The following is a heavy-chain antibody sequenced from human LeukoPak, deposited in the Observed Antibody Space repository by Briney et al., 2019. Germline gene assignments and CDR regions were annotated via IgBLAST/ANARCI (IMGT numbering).Heavy chain of an antibody. CDR3: ARGLEGAVDY. D-gene: IGHD1-26*01. V-gene: IGHV4-59*01. J-gene: IGHJ4*02. CDR2: IYYSGST. CDR1: GGSISRYY. Sequence: SETLSLTCTVSGGSISRYYWSWIRQPPGKGLEWIGYIYYSGSTNYNPSLKSRVTISVDTSKNQFSLKLSSVTAADTAVYYCARGLEGAVDYWGQGTLVTVSS.